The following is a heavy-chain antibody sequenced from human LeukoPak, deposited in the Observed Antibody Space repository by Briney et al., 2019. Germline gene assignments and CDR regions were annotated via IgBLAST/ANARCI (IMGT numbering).Heavy chain of an antibody. D-gene: IGHD1-26*01. Sequence: PSETLSLTCTVSGGSISSSSYYWGWIRQPPGKGLEWIGSIYYSGSTYYNPSLKSRVTISVDTSKNQFSLKLSSVTAADTAVYYCARHVEAGWELRYFDYWGQGTLVTVSS. V-gene: IGHV4-39*01. CDR3: ARHVEAGWELRYFDY. CDR2: IYYSGST. CDR1: GGSISSSSYY. J-gene: IGHJ4*02.